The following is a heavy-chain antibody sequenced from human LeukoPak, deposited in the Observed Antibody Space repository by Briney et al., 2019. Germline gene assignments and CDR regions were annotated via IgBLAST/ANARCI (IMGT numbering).Heavy chain of an antibody. CDR2: INHSGST. CDR3: ARDHWSDDYVWGSYRS. J-gene: IGHJ4*02. CDR1: GGSFSGYY. Sequence: SETLSFTCAVYGGSFSGYYWSWIRQPPGKGLEWIGEINHSGSTNYNPSLKSRVTISVDTSKNQFSLKLSSVTAADTAVYYCARDHWSDDYVWGSYRSWGQGTLVTVSS. D-gene: IGHD3-16*02. V-gene: IGHV4-34*01.